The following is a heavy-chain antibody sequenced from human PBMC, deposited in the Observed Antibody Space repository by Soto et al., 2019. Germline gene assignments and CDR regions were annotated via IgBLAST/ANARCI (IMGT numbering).Heavy chain of an antibody. CDR3: TLDGGSRDWLTVN. CDR1: GFTFTSYA. J-gene: IGHJ4*02. V-gene: IGHV3-23*01. CDR2: ITGGGDNT. D-gene: IGHD6-19*01. Sequence: EVQLLESGGDLVQPGGSLRLSCAASGFTFTSYAMSWIHQAPGKGLEWVSAITGGGDNTYYADSVKGRFTISRDNSKTTLYLQMNSLRAEATAFYCCTLDGGSRDWLTVNWGQGTLVSVSS.